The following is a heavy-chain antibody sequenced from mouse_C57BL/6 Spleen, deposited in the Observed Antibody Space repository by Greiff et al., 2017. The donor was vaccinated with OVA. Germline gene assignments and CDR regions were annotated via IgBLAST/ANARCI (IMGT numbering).Heavy chain of an antibody. CDR1: GYSITSGYY. D-gene: IGHD2-5*01. CDR2: ISYDGSN. J-gene: IGHJ2*01. Sequence: VQLKESGPGLVKPSQSLSLTCSVTGYSITSGYYWNWIRQFPGNKLEWMGYISYDGSNNYNPSLKNRISITRDTSKNQFFLKLNSVTTEDTATYYCARNSNFYYFDYWGQGTTLTVSS. V-gene: IGHV3-6*01. CDR3: ARNSNFYYFDY.